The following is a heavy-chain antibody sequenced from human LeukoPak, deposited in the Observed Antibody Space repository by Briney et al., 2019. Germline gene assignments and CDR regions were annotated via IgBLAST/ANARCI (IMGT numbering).Heavy chain of an antibody. CDR1: GFTVSSNY. J-gene: IGHJ4*02. Sequence: GGSLRLSCAASGFTVSSNYMSWVRQAPGEGLEGVSVIYSGGSTYYADSVKGRFTISRDNSKHTLYLQMNSLRAEDTAVYYCAGARPVIMTHYWGQGNLVTVSS. CDR3: AGARPVIMTHY. V-gene: IGHV3-66*01. D-gene: IGHD3-3*01. CDR2: IYSGGST.